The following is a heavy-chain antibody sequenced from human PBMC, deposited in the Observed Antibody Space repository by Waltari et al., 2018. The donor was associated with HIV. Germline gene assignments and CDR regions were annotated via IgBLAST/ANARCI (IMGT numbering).Heavy chain of an antibody. V-gene: IGHV3-48*03. CDR1: GFTFSSYE. D-gene: IGHD3-22*01. J-gene: IGHJ4*02. CDR3: ARAADSSGYYGY. Sequence: EVQLVESGGGLVQPGGSLRLSCGASGFTFSSYEMNGARQAPGKGLEWVSYISSSGSTIYYADSVKGRFTISRDNAKNSLYLQMNSLRAEDTAVYYCARAADSSGYYGYWGQGTLVTVSS. CDR2: ISSSGSTI.